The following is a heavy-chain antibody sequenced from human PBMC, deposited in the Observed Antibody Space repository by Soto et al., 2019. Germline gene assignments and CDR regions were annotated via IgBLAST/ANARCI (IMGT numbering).Heavy chain of an antibody. CDR3: ARFLFRFGELDYYYYGMDV. J-gene: IGHJ6*02. V-gene: IGHV4-59*12. D-gene: IGHD3-10*01. Sequence: PSETLSLTCTVSGGSISSYYWSWIRQPPGKGLGWIGYIYYSGSTNYNPSLKSRVTISVDASKNQFSLKLSSVTAADTAVYYCARFLFRFGELDYYYYGMDVWGQGTTVTVPS. CDR1: GGSISSYY. CDR2: IYYSGST.